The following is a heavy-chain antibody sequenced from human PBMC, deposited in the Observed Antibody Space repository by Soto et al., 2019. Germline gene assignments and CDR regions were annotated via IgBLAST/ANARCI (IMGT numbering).Heavy chain of an antibody. Sequence: PSETLSLTCAVSSGSISSSNWWSWVRQPPGKGLEWIGEIYHSGSTNYNPSLKSRVTISVDKSKNQFSLKLSSVTAADTAVYYCASKPGLAVDSDAFDIWGQGTRVTVSS. CDR3: ASKPGLAVDSDAFDI. CDR2: IYHSGST. J-gene: IGHJ3*02. D-gene: IGHD6-19*01. V-gene: IGHV4-4*02. CDR1: SGSISSSNW.